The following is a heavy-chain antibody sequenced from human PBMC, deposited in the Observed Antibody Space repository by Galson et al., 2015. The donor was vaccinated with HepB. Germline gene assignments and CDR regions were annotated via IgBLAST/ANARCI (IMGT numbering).Heavy chain of an antibody. J-gene: IGHJ3*02. V-gene: IGHV1-69*02. CDR2: IIPILGIA. CDR3: ARLPLIEAAYAFDI. CDR1: GGTFSSYT. D-gene: IGHD6-13*01. Sequence: SVKVSCKASGGTFSSYTISWVRQAPGQGLEWMGRIIPILGIANYAQKFQGRVTITADKSTSTAYMELSSLRSEDTAVYYCARLPLIEAAYAFDIWGQGTMVTVSS.